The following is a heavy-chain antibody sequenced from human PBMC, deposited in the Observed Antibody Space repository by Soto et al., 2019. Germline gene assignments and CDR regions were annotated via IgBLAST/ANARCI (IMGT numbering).Heavy chain of an antibody. CDR3: AKENYYDSSGYYYDY. CDR2: ISGSGGST. D-gene: IGHD3-22*01. V-gene: IGHV3-23*01. Sequence: GGSLRLSCAASGFTFSSYAMSWVRQAPGKGLEWVSAISGSGGSTYYADSVKGRSTISRDNSKNTLYLQMNSLRAEDTAVYYYAKENYYDSSGYYYDYWGQGTLVTVSS. CDR1: GFTFSSYA. J-gene: IGHJ4*02.